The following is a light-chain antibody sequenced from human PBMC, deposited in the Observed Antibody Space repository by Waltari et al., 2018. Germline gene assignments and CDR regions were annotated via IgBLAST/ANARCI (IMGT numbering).Light chain of an antibody. CDR3: QAWDSNAAV. Sequence: SYELTQPPSVSVSPGQTASITCSGDKLGDKYACWYQQKPGQSPILVIYQDNKRPSGTPERSAGSNSGSTATLTISGTQTMDEADYYCQAWDSNAAVFGGGTKLTVL. CDR2: QDN. CDR1: KLGDKY. V-gene: IGLV3-1*01. J-gene: IGLJ2*01.